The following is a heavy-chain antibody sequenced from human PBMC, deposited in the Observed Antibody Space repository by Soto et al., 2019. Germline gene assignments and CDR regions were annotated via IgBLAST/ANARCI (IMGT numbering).Heavy chain of an antibody. J-gene: IGHJ4*02. CDR3: ARDVDSYNFDY. Sequence: QVQLVQSGAEVKKPGASVKVSCKASGYTFTGYYMHWVRQAPGQGLEWMGWINPNSGGTNYAQKFQGWVTMTRDTSISTAYMELSMLRSNDQDVYYCARDVDSYNFDYWGQGTLVTVSS. V-gene: IGHV1-2*04. D-gene: IGHD1-1*01. CDR2: INPNSGGT. CDR1: GYTFTGYY.